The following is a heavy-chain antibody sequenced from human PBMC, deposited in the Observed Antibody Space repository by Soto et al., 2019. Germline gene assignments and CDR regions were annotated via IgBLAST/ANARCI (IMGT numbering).Heavy chain of an antibody. D-gene: IGHD5-18*01. V-gene: IGHV4-39*07. CDR1: GGCITSSSYH. CDR3: ARASNKRGYSYGPDY. J-gene: IGHJ4*02. Sequence: LSDTLSLTSTLSGGCITSSSYHCGWIRQPPGKGLEWIASIYYRGSTYSNPSLKSRVTISVDTSKNQFSLKLSSVTAADTAVYYCARASNKRGYSYGPDYWGQGPLVTVS. CDR2: IYYRGST.